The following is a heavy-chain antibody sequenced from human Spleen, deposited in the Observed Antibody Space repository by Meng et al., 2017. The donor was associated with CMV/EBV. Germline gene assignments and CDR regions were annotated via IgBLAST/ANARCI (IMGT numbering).Heavy chain of an antibody. V-gene: IGHV5-51*01. D-gene: IGHD3-9*01. Sequence: GESLKISCKGSVYSFTSYWIGWVRQMPGKGLEWMGIIYPDDSDTRYSPSFQGQVTISADKSISTAYLQWSSLKASDTAMYYCARRDILTGYSYFDSWGQGTLVTVSS. CDR3: ARRDILTGYSYFDS. CDR1: VYSFTSYW. CDR2: IYPDDSDT. J-gene: IGHJ4*02.